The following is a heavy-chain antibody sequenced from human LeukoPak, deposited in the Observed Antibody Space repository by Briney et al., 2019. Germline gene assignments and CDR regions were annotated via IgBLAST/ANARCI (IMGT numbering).Heavy chain of an antibody. CDR2: INPNSGGT. V-gene: IGHV1-2*02. J-gene: IGHJ4*02. Sequence: WASVKVSCKASGYTFTGYYMHWVRQAPGQGLEWMGWINPNSGGTNYAQKFQGRVTMTRDTSISTAYMELSRLRSDDTAVYYCARVFVVVTAILFFDYWGQGTLVTVSS. CDR1: GYTFTGYY. D-gene: IGHD2-21*02. CDR3: ARVFVVVTAILFFDY.